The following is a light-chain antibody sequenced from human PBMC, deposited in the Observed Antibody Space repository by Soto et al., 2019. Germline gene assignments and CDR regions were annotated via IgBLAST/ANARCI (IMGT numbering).Light chain of an antibody. CDR3: QQYGSSPPENT. Sequence: EIVLTQSPGTLSLSPGERATLSCRASQSVSSSYLAWYQQKPGQAPRLLIYGASSRATGIPDRFSGSGSGTDFTLTISRLEPEDFAEYYCQQYGSSPPENTVGQGTKLEIK. CDR2: GAS. V-gene: IGKV3-20*01. J-gene: IGKJ2*01. CDR1: QSVSSSY.